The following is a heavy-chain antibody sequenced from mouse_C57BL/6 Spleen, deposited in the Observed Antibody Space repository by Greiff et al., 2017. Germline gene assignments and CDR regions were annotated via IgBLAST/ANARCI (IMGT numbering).Heavy chain of an antibody. CDR3: ARAYYRNYEGFAD. CDR2: ISSGGSYT. Sequence: EVMLVESGGDLVKPGGSLKLSCAASGFPFSSYGMSWVRPTPDKRLEWVATISSGGSYTYYPDSVKGRFTISRDNAKNTLYLQMSSLKSEDTAMYYCARAYYRNYEGFADWGQGTLVTVAA. CDR1: GFPFSSYG. J-gene: IGHJ3*01. D-gene: IGHD2-5*01. V-gene: IGHV5-6*02.